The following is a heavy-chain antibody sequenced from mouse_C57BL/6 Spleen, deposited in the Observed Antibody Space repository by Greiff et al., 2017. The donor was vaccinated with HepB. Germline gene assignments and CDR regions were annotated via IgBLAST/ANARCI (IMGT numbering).Heavy chain of an antibody. V-gene: IGHV3-6*01. CDR1: GYSITSGYY. Sequence: EVKLQESGPGLVKPSQSLSFTCSVTGYSITSGYYWNWIRQFPGNKLEWMGYISYDGSNNYNPSLKNRISITRDTSKNQFFLKLNSVTTEDTATYYCARETTGYFDYWGQGTTLTVSS. CDR3: ARETTGYFDY. D-gene: IGHD1-1*01. CDR2: ISYDGSN. J-gene: IGHJ2*01.